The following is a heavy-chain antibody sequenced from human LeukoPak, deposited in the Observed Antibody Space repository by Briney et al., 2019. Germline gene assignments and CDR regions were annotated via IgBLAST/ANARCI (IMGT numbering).Heavy chain of an antibody. CDR1: GGSISRYY. D-gene: IGHD6-13*01. Sequence: PSETLSLTCTVSGGSISRYYWSWIRQPAGKGLEWIGRIYTSGSTNYNPSLKSRVTMSVDTSKNQFSLKLSSVTAADTAVYYCARDITIAALGSDWFDPWGQGTLVTVSS. J-gene: IGHJ5*02. CDR3: ARDITIAALGSDWFDP. V-gene: IGHV4-4*07. CDR2: IYTSGST.